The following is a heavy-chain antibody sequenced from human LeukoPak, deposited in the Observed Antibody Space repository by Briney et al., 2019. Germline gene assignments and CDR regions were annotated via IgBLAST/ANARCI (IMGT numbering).Heavy chain of an antibody. CDR3: ARGVARKHYYDSSGYLEYFQH. J-gene: IGHJ1*01. D-gene: IGHD3-22*01. CDR2: TIPMFGTT. CDR1: GGTFSSYA. V-gene: IGHV1-69*13. Sequence: ASVKVSCKASGGTFSSYAITWVRQAPGQGLEWMGGTIPMFGTTNFAQKFQGRVTITADESTSTAYMELSSLRSEDTAVYYCARGVARKHYYDSSGYLEYFQHWGQGTLVTVSS.